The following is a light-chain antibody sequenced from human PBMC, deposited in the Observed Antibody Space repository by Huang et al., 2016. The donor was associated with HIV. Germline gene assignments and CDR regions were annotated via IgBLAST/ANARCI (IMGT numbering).Light chain of an antibody. V-gene: IGKV1-5*01. Sequence: DIQMTQSPSTLSASVGVRVTIPCRASQSISSWLAWYQQKPGKAPKLLIYDASSLESGVPSRFSGSGSGTEFTLTISSLQPDNFATYYCQQYNSYPYTFGQGTKLEIK. CDR3: QQYNSYPYT. CDR2: DAS. J-gene: IGKJ2*01. CDR1: QSISSW.